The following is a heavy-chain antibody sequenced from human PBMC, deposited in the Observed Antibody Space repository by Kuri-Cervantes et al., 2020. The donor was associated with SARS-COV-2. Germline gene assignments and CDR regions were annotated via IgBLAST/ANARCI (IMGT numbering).Heavy chain of an antibody. V-gene: IGHV3-21*01. D-gene: IGHD6-13*01. CDR1: GFTFSAYT. Sequence: GESLKISCVASGFTFSAYTLNWVRQAPGKGLEWVSSITRSSVYISYADSLKGRFTISRDNAKNTLYLQMNSLRAEDTAVYYCAKGIPGIAAAGDYWGQGTLVTVSS. CDR3: AKGIPGIAAAGDY. J-gene: IGHJ4*02. CDR2: ITRSSVYI.